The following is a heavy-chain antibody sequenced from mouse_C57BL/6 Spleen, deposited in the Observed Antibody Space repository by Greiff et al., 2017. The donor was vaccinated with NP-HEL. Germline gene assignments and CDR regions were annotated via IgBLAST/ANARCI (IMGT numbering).Heavy chain of an antibody. V-gene: IGHV1-52*01. J-gene: IGHJ3*01. CDR1: GYTFTSYW. CDR2: IDPSDSET. D-gene: IGHD1-1*01. CDR3: ARYYYGGFAY. Sequence: VQLQQPGAELVRPGSSVKLSCKASGYTFTSYWMHWVKQRPIQGLEWIGNIDPSDSETHYNQKFKDKATLTVDKSSSTAYMQLSSLISEDSAVYYCARYYYGGFAYWGQGTLVTVSA.